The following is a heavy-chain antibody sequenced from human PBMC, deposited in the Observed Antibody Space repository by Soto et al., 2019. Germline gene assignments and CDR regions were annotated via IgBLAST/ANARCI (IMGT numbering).Heavy chain of an antibody. CDR2: INHSGST. J-gene: IGHJ4*02. V-gene: IGHV4-34*01. CDR3: ATRQRALNFYFDY. D-gene: IGHD3-3*02. CDR1: GGSFSGYY. Sequence: PSETLSLTCAVYGGSFSGYYWIWIRQPPGKGLEWIGEINHSGSTNYNPSLKSRVTLSVDTSKNQVSLRLTSVTAADTAVYFCATRQRALNFYFDYWGLGILVTVPQ.